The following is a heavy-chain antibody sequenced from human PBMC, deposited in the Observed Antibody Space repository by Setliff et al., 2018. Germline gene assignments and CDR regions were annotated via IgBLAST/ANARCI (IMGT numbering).Heavy chain of an antibody. CDR2: MNPNSGNT. Sequence: GASVKVSCKASGYTFTSYDINWVRQATGQGLEWMGWMNPNSGNTGYAQKFQGSVTITRNTSISTAYMELSSLRSEDTAVYYCARRGLGYDFWSGYYKMYYFDYWGQGTLVTVSS. D-gene: IGHD3-3*01. V-gene: IGHV1-8*03. J-gene: IGHJ4*02. CDR1: GYTFTSYD. CDR3: ARRGLGYDFWSGYYKMYYFDY.